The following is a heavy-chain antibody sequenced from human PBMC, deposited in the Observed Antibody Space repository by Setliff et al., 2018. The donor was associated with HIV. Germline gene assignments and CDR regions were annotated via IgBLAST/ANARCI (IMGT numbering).Heavy chain of an antibody. Sequence: SETLSLTCTVSGDSISSYYWSWIRQPPGKGLEWIGHIYYSGSTDYNPSLKSRVTISVDTSKNQFSLKLSSVTAADTALYYCARGGSWYDYFFDYWGQGTRVTAPQ. CDR1: GDSISSYY. CDR3: ARGGSWYDYFFDY. D-gene: IGHD6-13*01. CDR2: IYYSGST. V-gene: IGHV4-59*01. J-gene: IGHJ4*02.